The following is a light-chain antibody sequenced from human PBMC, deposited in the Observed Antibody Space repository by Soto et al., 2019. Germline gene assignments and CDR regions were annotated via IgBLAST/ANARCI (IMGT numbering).Light chain of an antibody. CDR1: QSVSSSY. Sequence: EIVLTQSPGTLSLSPWERSTLSCMTSQSVSSSYLAWYQQKPGQDPRLLIYGASSRETGIPDRFSGSGSGTDFTLTISRLEPEDFAVYYCQQYGSSPPITFGQGTRLEI. V-gene: IGKV3-20*01. CDR3: QQYGSSPPIT. CDR2: GAS. J-gene: IGKJ5*01.